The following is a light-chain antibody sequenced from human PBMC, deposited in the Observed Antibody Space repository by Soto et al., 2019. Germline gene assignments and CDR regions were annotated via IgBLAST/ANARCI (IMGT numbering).Light chain of an antibody. V-gene: IGKV1-5*01. Sequence: DIQMTQSPSTLSGSVGDRVTITCRASQTISSWLAWYQQKPGKAPKLLIYDVSNLETGVQSRFSGSGSETHFTLTIKSLQPEDIATYYCKQYDNYDITFGQGTRLEIK. CDR3: KQYDNYDIT. CDR2: DVS. CDR1: QTISSW. J-gene: IGKJ5*01.